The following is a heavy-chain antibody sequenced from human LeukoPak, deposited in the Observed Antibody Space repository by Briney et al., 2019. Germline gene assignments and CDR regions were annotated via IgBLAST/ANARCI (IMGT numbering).Heavy chain of an antibody. J-gene: IGHJ4*02. D-gene: IGHD3-3*01. CDR1: GYTFTSYG. V-gene: IGHV1-18*01. CDR2: ISAYNGNT. CDR3: ARDSVTIFGVVSFNLMAFDY. Sequence: GASVKVSCKAFGYTFTSYGISWVRQAPGQGLEWMGWISAYNGNTNYAQKLQGRVTMTTDTSTSTAYMELRSLRSDDTAVYYCARDSVTIFGVVSFNLMAFDYWGQGTLVTVSS.